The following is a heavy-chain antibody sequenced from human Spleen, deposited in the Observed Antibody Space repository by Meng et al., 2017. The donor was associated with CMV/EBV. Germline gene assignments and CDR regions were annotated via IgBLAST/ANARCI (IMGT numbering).Heavy chain of an antibody. CDR2: IYWNGNR. CDR3: ARINTDCFSTSCYTYYFDY. J-gene: IGHJ4*02. V-gene: IGHV2-5*01. CDR1: GFSLTTSGVG. D-gene: IGHD2-2*02. Sequence: SGPTLVKPTQTLTLTCTFSGFSLTTSGVGVGWIRQPPGKALEWLALIYWNGNRRYTPSLKSRLTITKDTSKNQVVLTMTNMDPVDTATYYCARINTDCFSTSCYTYYFDYWGQGTLVTVSS.